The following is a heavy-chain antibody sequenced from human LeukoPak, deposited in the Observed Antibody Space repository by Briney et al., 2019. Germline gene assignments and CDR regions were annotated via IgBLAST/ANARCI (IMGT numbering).Heavy chain of an antibody. CDR1: RLTFSSYG. CDR2: IQYDGSNE. V-gene: IGHV3-30*02. D-gene: IGHD2-8*01. Sequence: GGSLRLSCAASRLTFSSYGMHWVRQAPGKGLEGVAYIQYDGSNEQYADSVKGRFSISRDSSKNILYLQMNSLEAEDTAVYYCAKDRCSNGVGCYYYYMDVWGKGTTVTISS. CDR3: AKDRCSNGVGCYYYYMDV. J-gene: IGHJ6*03.